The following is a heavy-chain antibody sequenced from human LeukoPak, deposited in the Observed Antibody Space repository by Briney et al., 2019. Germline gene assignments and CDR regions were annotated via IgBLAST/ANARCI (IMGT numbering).Heavy chain of an antibody. D-gene: IGHD3-10*01. CDR3: ARGRIWFGELIARGNWFDP. J-gene: IGHJ5*02. Sequence: ASVKVSCKASGYTFTGYYMHWVRQAPGQGLEWMGWMNPNSGNTGYAQKFQGRVTMTRNTSISTAYMELSSLRSEDTAVYYCARGRIWFGELIARGNWFDPWGQGTLVTVSS. CDR2: MNPNSGNT. CDR1: GYTFTGYY. V-gene: IGHV1-8*02.